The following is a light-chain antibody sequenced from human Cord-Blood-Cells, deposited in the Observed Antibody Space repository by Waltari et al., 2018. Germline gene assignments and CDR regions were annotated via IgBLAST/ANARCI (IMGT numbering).Light chain of an antibody. CDR2: DVS. CDR1: SSDVGGYND. Sequence: QSALTQPRSVSGSPGQSVTISCTGTSSDVGGYNDVSWYQQHPGKAPKLMIYDVSKRPSGFPDRFSGSKSGNTASLTISGLQAEDEADYYCCSYVGSYTVVFGGGTKLTVL. CDR3: CSYVGSYTVV. J-gene: IGLJ2*01. V-gene: IGLV2-11*01.